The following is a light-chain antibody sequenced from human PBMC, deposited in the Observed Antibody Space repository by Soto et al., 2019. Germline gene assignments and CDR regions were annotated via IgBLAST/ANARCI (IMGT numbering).Light chain of an antibody. Sequence: DIQMTQSPSTLSASVGDRVTITCRASQSISSWLAWYQQKPGKAPKLLIYDASSLQGGVPSSFSGSGSGTEFTLTISSLQPDDFATYYCQHYNSYSEAFGQGTKVDI. CDR1: QSISSW. CDR3: QHYNSYSEA. CDR2: DAS. J-gene: IGKJ1*01. V-gene: IGKV1-5*01.